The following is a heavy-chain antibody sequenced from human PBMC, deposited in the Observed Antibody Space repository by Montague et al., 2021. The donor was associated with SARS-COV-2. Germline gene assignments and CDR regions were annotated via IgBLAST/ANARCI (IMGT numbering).Heavy chain of an antibody. CDR1: GFTFSNYD. CDR2: TSTSAYTT. D-gene: IGHD3-16*02. Sequence: SLRLSCAASGFTFSNYDMNWVRQAPGKGPEWISYTSTSAYTTSHAGSVKGRFTISRDNGKNSLYLQMNSLRVEDTAVYYCTRDYRSIVGDGLDIWGQGTKVTVSS. CDR3: TRDYRSIVGDGLDI. J-gene: IGHJ3*02. V-gene: IGHV3-48*03.